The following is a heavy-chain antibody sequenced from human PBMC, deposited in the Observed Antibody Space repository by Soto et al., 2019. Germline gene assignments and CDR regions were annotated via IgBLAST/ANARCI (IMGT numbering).Heavy chain of an antibody. CDR3: ARVTTVATIHVDY. J-gene: IGHJ4*02. Sequence: QVQLQESGPGLVKPSQTLSLTCTVSGGSISSGGYYWSWIRQHPGKGLEWIGYIYYSGSTYYNTSLKSRVTISVDTAKNQFSLKLSSVTAADTAVYYCARVTTVATIHVDYWGQGTLVTVSS. D-gene: IGHD5-12*01. V-gene: IGHV4-31*03. CDR2: IYYSGST. CDR1: GGSISSGGYY.